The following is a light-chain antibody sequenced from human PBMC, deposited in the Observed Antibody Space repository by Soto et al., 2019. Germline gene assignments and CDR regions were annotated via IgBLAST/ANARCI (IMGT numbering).Light chain of an antibody. CDR1: QSVNSN. V-gene: IGKV3-15*01. J-gene: IGKJ2*01. CDR2: DAS. Sequence: IVMTQSPATLSVSPGERVTLSCRSSQSVNSNLAWYLQKPGQARKLLIYDASTRATSISARFSGSGTGTEFTLTSRSLQSEDFAFYACQQYNTWLRYSFGQRTKLEIK. CDR3: QQYNTWLRYS.